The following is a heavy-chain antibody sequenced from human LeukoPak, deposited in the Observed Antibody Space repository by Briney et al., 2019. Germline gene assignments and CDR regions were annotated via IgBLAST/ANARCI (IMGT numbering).Heavy chain of an antibody. Sequence: PGGSLRLSCAASGFTFSSYAMSWVRQAPGKGLEWVSAISGSGGSTYYADSVKGRFTISRDNSKNTLYLQMNSLRAEDTAVYYCAKWEGITIFGVVTLRAPFDYWGQGTLVTVSS. CDR1: GFTFSSYA. J-gene: IGHJ4*02. D-gene: IGHD3-3*01. CDR2: ISGSGGST. V-gene: IGHV3-23*01. CDR3: AKWEGITIFGVVTLRAPFDY.